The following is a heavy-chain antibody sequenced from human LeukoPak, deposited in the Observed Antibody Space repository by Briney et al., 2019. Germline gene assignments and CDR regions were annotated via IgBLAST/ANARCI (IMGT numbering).Heavy chain of an antibody. CDR2: INPNSGGT. J-gene: IGHJ4*02. D-gene: IGHD1-26*01. V-gene: IGHV1-2*02. CDR1: GYTFTGYY. CDR3: ARDRSSGSYNDY. Sequence: ASVKVSCKASGYTFTGYYMHWVRQAPGQGLEWMGWINPNSGGTNYAQKFQGRVTMTRDTSISTAYMELSRLRSDDTAVYYCARDRSSGSYNDYWGQGTLVTASS.